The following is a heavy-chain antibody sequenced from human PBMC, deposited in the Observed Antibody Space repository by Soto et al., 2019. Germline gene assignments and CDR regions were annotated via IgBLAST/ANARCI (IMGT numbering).Heavy chain of an antibody. CDR1: GYTFTSYG. Sequence: VASVKVSCKASGYTFTSYGISWVRQAPGQGLEWMGWISAYNGNTNYAQKLQGRVTMTTDTSTSTAYMELRSLRSDDTAVYYCARDSPVPYDSSGYLVYYYGMDVWGQGTTVTVSS. D-gene: IGHD3-22*01. J-gene: IGHJ6*02. CDR3: ARDSPVPYDSSGYLVYYYGMDV. V-gene: IGHV1-18*04. CDR2: ISAYNGNT.